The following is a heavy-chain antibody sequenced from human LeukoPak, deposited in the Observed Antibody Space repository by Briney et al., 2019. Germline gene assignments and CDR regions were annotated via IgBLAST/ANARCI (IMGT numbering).Heavy chain of an antibody. CDR3: ARDPRGADWIDY. D-gene: IGHD3/OR15-3a*01. J-gene: IGHJ4*02. CDR1: GFTFSSYE. V-gene: IGHV3-48*03. CDR2: ISSSGDTI. Sequence: PGGSLRLSCAASGFTFSSYEMEWVRQAPGKGLEWVSYISSSGDTIYYADSVKGRFTFSRDNAKNSLYLQMNSLRPEDTAVYYCARDPRGADWIDYWGQGTLVTVSS.